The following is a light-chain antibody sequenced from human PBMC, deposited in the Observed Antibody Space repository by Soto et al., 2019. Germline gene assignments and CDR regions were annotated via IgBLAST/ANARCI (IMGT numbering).Light chain of an antibody. J-gene: IGKJ4*01. CDR3: QQYGSSRYT. CDR1: QSVSITY. CDR2: GAS. Sequence: DIVLTQSPGTLSLSPGERATLSCRASQSVSITYLAWYQQKPGQAPRLLIYGASSRATGIPDRFSGSGSGTDFTLTISRLEPEDFAVYYCQQYGSSRYTFGGGTKVEIK. V-gene: IGKV3-20*01.